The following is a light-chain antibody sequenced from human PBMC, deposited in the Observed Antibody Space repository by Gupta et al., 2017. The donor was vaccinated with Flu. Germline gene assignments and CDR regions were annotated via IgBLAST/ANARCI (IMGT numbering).Light chain of an antibody. CDR2: DAF. J-gene: IGKJ4*01. Sequence: GERATLSCRASQSVSSSLAWFQQKPGQAPRLLIYDAFKRATGVPARFSGSGSGTDFTLTITSLEPEDFAVYYCHQRSNWPLTFGGGTNVEIK. CDR3: HQRSNWPLT. V-gene: IGKV3-11*01. CDR1: QSVSSS.